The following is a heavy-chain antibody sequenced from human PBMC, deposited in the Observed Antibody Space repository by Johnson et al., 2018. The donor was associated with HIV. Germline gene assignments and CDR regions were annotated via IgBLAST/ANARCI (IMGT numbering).Heavy chain of an antibody. CDR1: GFTFSNYW. J-gene: IGHJ3*02. CDR2: IDQDGSEK. V-gene: IGHV3-7*01. CDR3: ARDQGVVQFLEWACHGDAFDS. D-gene: IGHD3-3*01. Sequence: MLLVESGGGLVQPGGSLRLSCVASGFTFSNYWMSWVRQAPGKGLEWVANIDQDGSEKYYVDSVKGRFTISRDNAKNSLYLQMNSLRAEDTAVYDCARDQGVVQFLEWACHGDAFDSWGQGTMGTVAS.